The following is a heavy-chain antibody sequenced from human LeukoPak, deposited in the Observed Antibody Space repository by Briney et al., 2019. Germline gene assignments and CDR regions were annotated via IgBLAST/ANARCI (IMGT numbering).Heavy chain of an antibody. CDR2: IIPIFGTA. CDR1: GYTYSSYG. CDR3: ARAGLTAYFDY. J-gene: IGHJ4*02. V-gene: IGHV1-69*13. Sequence: SVKVSCKASGYTYSSYGIIWVRQAPGQGLEWMGGIIPIFGTASSAQKFQGRVTITADESTSTAYMELSGLRSEDTAVYYCARAGLTAYFDYWGQGTLVTVSS.